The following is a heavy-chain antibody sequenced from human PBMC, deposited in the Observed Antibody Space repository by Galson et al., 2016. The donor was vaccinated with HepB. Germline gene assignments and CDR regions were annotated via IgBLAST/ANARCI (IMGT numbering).Heavy chain of an antibody. CDR3: AKGRGSGITAAVGNF. V-gene: IGHV3-9*01. D-gene: IGHD6-13*01. J-gene: IGHJ4*02. CDR1: GFTFDDYA. Sequence: LRLSCAASGFTFDDYAMHWVRQAPGKGLEWVSAIGWNSGYKAYVDSVKGRFTISRDNAKNSLYLQMTSLGAEDTALYYCAKGRGSGITAAVGNFWGQGTLVTVSS. CDR2: IGWNSGYK.